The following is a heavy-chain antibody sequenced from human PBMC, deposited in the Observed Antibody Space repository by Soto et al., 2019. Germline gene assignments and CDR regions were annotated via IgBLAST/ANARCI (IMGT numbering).Heavy chain of an antibody. CDR2: IYSGGST. J-gene: IGHJ4*02. V-gene: IGHV3-66*01. CDR1: GFTVSSNY. CDR3: ARSITFGGVTL. Sequence: GSLRLSCAASGFTVSSNYMSWVRQAPWKGLEWVSVIYSGGSTYYSDSVKGRFSISRDNSKNTLYLQMNSLRAEDTAVYYCARSITFGGVTLWGQGTLVTVS. D-gene: IGHD3-16*01.